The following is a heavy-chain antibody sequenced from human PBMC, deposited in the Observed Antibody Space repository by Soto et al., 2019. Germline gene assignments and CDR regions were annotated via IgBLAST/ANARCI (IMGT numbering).Heavy chain of an antibody. CDR3: ARDLDSSGFLDY. V-gene: IGHV4-59*12. CDR2: IYYSGST. CDR1: GGSISSYY. D-gene: IGHD3-22*01. J-gene: IGHJ4*02. Sequence: PSETLSLTCTVSGGSISSYYWSWIRQPPGKGLEWIGYIYYSGSTNYNPSLKSRVTISVDTSKNQFSLKLSSVTAADTAVYYCARDLDSSGFLDYWGQGTLVTVS.